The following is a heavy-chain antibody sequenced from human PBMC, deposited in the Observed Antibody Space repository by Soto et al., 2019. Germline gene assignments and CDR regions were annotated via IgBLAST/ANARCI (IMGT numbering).Heavy chain of an antibody. J-gene: IGHJ4*02. CDR2: IYWDDDK. CDR1: GFSLSTSGVG. V-gene: IGHV2-5*02. CDR3: AHSGPGRGYDYPYYFDY. D-gene: IGHD5-12*01. Sequence: SGPTLVNPTQTLTLTCTFSGFSLSTSGVGVGWIRQPPGKALEWLALIYWDDDKRYSPSLKSRLTITKDTSKNQVVLTMTNMDPVDTATYYCAHSGPGRGYDYPYYFDYWGQGTLGTVSS.